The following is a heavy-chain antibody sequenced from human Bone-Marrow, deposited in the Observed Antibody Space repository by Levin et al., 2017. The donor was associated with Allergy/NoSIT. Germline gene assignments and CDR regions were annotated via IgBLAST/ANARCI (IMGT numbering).Heavy chain of an antibody. CDR1: GISFSTYS. V-gene: IGHV3-21*01. CDR3: AITVSFYDFWTGPYAYGLDV. Sequence: GGSLRLSCAASGISFSTYSMNWVRQAPGKGLEWVSSISGSADMFYADSVKGRFSISRDNAKKSLYLQMDSLRDEDTGVYYCAITVSFYDFWTGPYAYGLDVWGQGTTVTVSS. D-gene: IGHD3-3*01. J-gene: IGHJ6*02. CDR2: ISGSADM.